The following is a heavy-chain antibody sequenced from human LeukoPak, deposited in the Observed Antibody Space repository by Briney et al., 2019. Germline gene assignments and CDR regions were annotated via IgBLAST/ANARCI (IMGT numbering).Heavy chain of an antibody. CDR2: ISGDGGST. Sequence: GGFLRLSCAASGFSFDTYAMTWVRQAPGKGLEWDSAISGDGGSTYYAVSVKGRFTISRDNSKNTLYLQMNGLRAEDTAVYYCTLGSLYSSSWYGDYWGQGTLVTVSS. CDR1: GFSFDTYA. V-gene: IGHV3-23*01. J-gene: IGHJ4*02. D-gene: IGHD6-13*01. CDR3: TLGSLYSSSWYGDY.